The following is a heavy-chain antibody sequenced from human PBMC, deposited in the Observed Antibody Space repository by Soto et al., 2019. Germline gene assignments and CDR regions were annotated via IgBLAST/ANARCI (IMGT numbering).Heavy chain of an antibody. V-gene: IGHV3-33*01. CDR2: VWFDANTK. CDR1: GFTFSPYG. CDR3: ARHQKGLWFGELLEYYYYGMDV. Sequence: GGSLRLSCVASGFTFSPYGMHWVRQAPDKGLEWVAVVWFDANTKHYADSVKGRFTISRDNSKNTLYLQMNSLRAEDTAVYYCARHQKGLWFGELLEYYYYGMDVWGQGTTVTVSS. D-gene: IGHD3-10*01. J-gene: IGHJ6*02.